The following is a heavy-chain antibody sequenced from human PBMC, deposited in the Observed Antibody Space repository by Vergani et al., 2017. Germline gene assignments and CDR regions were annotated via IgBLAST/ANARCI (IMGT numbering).Heavy chain of an antibody. CDR3: ARWYVSGARTYYYDSSGYPIYYYYDMDV. CDR2: SIPIFGTA. J-gene: IGHJ6*03. D-gene: IGHD3-22*01. V-gene: IGHV1-69*01. Sequence: QVQLVQSGAEVKKPGSSVKVSCKASGGTFSSYAISWVRQAPGQGLEWMGGSIPIFGTANYAQKFQGRVTITEDEYTSTAYMELSSLRSEETAVYYCARWYVSGARTYYYDSSGYPIYYYYDMDVWGKGTTVTVS. CDR1: GGTFSSYA.